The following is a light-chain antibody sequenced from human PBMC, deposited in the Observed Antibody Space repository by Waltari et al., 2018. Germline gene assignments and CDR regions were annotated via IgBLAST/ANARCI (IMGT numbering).Light chain of an antibody. CDR1: QSVLYSSNNKDY. CDR3: KQYCSAVRT. CDR2: WSS. Sequence: DIVMTQSPDSLAVSLGERATINSKSRQSVLYSSNNKDYLACFQQKPEQPTNLLISWSSTRESGVPDRFSGSRSGTDFTLTISSRQAEDVAVYCCKQYCSAVRTFGQATKVEIK. V-gene: IGKV4-1*01. J-gene: IGKJ1*01.